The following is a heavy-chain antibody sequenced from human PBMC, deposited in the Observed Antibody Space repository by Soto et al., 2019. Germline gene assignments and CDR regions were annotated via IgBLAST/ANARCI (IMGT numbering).Heavy chain of an antibody. CDR2: IIPIFGTA. J-gene: IGHJ5*02. D-gene: IGHD6-13*01. V-gene: IGHV1-69*13. CDR3: ARDRGRIAAAGRNWFDT. Sequence: SVKVSCKASGGTFSSYAISWVRQAPGQGLEWMGGIIPIFGTANYAQKFQGRVTITADESTSAAYMELSSLRSEDTAVYYCARDRGRIAAAGRNWFDTWGQGTLVTVSS. CDR1: GGTFSSYA.